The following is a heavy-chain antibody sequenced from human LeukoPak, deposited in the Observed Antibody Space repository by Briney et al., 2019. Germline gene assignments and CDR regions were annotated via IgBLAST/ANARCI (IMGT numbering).Heavy chain of an antibody. J-gene: IGHJ4*02. CDR3: TAPRNTIDY. D-gene: IGHD2-2*01. Sequence: GGSLRLSCVASGFTFSNAWMSWVRQAPGKGLEWVGRIKSKTDGGKTDYAAPVTGRFTISRDDSKNTVYLQMNSLKIEDTAVYYCTAPRNTIDYWGQGTLVTVSS. CDR2: IKSKTDGGKT. V-gene: IGHV3-15*01. CDR1: GFTFSNAW.